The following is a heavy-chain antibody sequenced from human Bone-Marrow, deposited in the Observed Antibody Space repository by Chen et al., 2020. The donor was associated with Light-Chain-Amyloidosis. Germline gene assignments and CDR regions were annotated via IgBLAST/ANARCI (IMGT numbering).Heavy chain of an antibody. CDR1: GFTFSSYS. CDR3: ARRGAVAGIIDY. J-gene: IGHJ4*02. Sequence: EVQLVESGGGLVKPGGSLRLSCAASGFTFSSYSMNWVRKAPGKGLEWVSSISSSSSYIYYADSVKGRFTISRDNAKNSLYLQMNSLRAEDTAVYYCARRGAVAGIIDYWGQGTLVTVSS. CDR2: ISSSSSYI. D-gene: IGHD6-19*01. V-gene: IGHV3-21*01.